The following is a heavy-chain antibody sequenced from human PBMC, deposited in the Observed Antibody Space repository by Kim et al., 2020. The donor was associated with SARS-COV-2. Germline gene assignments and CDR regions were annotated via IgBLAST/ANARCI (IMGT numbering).Heavy chain of an antibody. V-gene: IGHV3-30-3*01. CDR2: ISYDGSNE. D-gene: IGHD2-2*01. CDR1: GFTFSSYA. CDR3: ARGDCSSTSCPKDY. J-gene: IGHJ4*02. Sequence: GGYLRLSCAASGFTFSSYAMHWVRQAPGKGLEWVAVISYDGSNEYYADSVKGRVTISRDNSKNTLYLQVNSLRADDTAVYYCARGDCSSTSCPKDYWGQGTLVTVSS.